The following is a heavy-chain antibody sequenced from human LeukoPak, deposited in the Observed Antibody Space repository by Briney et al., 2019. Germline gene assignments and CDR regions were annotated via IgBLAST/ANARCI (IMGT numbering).Heavy chain of an antibody. D-gene: IGHD3-10*01. CDR2: ISYDGSNK. V-gene: IGHV3-30*18. CDR3: AKYSGGLDP. Sequence: GGSLRLSCAASGFTFSSYGMHWVRQAPGNGLEWVAVISYDGSNKYYADSVKGRFTISRDNSKNTLYLQMNSLRAEDTAVYYCAKYSGGLDPWGEGTLVTVSS. CDR1: GFTFSSYG. J-gene: IGHJ5*02.